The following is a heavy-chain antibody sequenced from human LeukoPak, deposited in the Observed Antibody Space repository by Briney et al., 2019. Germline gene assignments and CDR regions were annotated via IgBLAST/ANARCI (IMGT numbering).Heavy chain of an antibody. D-gene: IGHD3-22*01. Sequence: SETLSLTCTVSGGSISSGGYYWSWIRQHPGKGLEWIGYIYYSGSTYYNPSLKSRVTISVDTSKNQFSLKLSSVTVADTAVYYCARESRYYDSSGYQVAFDIWGQGTMVTVSS. J-gene: IGHJ3*02. CDR2: IYYSGST. CDR1: GGSISSGGYY. CDR3: ARESRYYDSSGYQVAFDI. V-gene: IGHV4-31*03.